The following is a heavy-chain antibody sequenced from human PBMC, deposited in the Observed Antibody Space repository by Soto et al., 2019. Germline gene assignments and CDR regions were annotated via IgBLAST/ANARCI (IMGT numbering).Heavy chain of an antibody. CDR1: GYTFTDYF. J-gene: IGHJ5*02. CDR2: INPNSRGT. Sequence: ASVKVSCKASGYTFTDYFIHWVRQAPGQGFEWMGWINPNSRGTNYAQKFQGRVTMTRDTSNSTAYMELRGLKSDDTAVYYCARVTLKAGNWFDPWGQGTLVTVSS. V-gene: IGHV1-2*02. CDR3: ARVTLKAGNWFDP.